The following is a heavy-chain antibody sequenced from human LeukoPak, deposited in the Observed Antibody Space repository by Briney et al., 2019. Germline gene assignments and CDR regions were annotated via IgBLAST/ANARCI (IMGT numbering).Heavy chain of an antibody. CDR3: ARGESGLDV. CDR2: IGSSGTT. J-gene: IGHJ6*02. CDR1: GFTFSSYA. Sequence: GGSLRLSCAASGFTFSSYAVNWVRQAPGKGLEWVEYIGSSGTTFSADSVKGRFTISRDNVKNSLFLQMNSLRAEDTAVYYCARGESGLDVWGQGTTVTVS. V-gene: IGHV3-48*03.